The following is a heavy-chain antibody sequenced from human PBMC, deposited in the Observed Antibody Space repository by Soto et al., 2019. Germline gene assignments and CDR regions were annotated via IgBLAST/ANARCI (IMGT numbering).Heavy chain of an antibody. CDR3: ARETIHCSSTSCYGDPYVHAFDI. Sequence: GGSLRLSCAASGFTFSSYDMHWVRQATGKGLEWVSAIGTAGDTYYPGSVKGRFTISRENAKNSLYLQMNSLRAGDTAVYYCARETIHCSSTSCYGDPYVHAFDIWGQGTMVTVSS. D-gene: IGHD2-2*01. J-gene: IGHJ3*02. CDR1: GFTFSSYD. V-gene: IGHV3-13*01. CDR2: IGTAGDT.